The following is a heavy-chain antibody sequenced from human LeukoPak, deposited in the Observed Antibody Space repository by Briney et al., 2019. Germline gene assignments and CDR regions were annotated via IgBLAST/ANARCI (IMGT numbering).Heavy chain of an antibody. CDR2: ISGSGGNT. V-gene: IGHV3-23*01. D-gene: IGHD1-14*01. CDR1: GFTFNNYA. J-gene: IGHJ3*02. CDR3: AKPARTDAFDI. Sequence: GGSPRLSCAASGFTFNNYAMNWVRKAPGKGLEWVSSISGSGGNTYYADSVKGRFTISRDNSKNTLYLQMNSLRAEDTAVYYCAKPARTDAFDIWGQGTMITVSS.